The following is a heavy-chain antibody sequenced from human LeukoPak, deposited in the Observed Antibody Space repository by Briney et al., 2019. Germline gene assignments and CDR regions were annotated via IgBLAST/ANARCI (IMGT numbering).Heavy chain of an antibody. J-gene: IGHJ5*01. CDR2: ITHEGGDA. CDR1: GFTFSAHW. V-gene: IGHV3-74*01. Sequence: GGSLRLSCAGSGFTFSAHWMHWVRQGPGKGLVWVARITHEGGDANYADSVKGRFTISRDNANKVLYLEMNSLTADDTGVYYCARVLTYFDLWGQGTRVTVSS. CDR3: ARVLTYFDL.